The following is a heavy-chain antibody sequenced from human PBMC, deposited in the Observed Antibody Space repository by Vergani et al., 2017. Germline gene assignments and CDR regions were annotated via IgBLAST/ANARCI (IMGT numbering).Heavy chain of an antibody. CDR1: GGTFSSYA. V-gene: IGHV1-69*01. Sequence: QVQLVQSGAEVKKPGSSVKVSCKASGGTFSSYAISWVRQAPGQGLEWMGGIIAIFGTANYAQKFQGRVTITADESTSIAYMELSSLRSEDTAVYYCARDRAEMELLSIDYGGQGSLVTVSS. D-gene: IGHD5-24*01. CDR2: IIAIFGTA. J-gene: IGHJ4*02. CDR3: ARDRAEMELLSIDY.